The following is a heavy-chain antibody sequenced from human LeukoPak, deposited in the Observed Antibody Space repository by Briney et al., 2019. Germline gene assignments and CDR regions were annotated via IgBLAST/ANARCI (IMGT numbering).Heavy chain of an antibody. V-gene: IGHV3-7*01. J-gene: IGHJ4*02. CDR1: GFTFSSYW. Sequence: GGSLRLSCAASGFTFSSYWMSWVRQAPGKGLEWVANIKQDGSEKYYVDSVKGRFTISRDNAKNSLYLQMNSLRAEDTAMYYCARDGIWFGELFIFDYWGQGTLVTVSS. CDR2: IKQDGSEK. D-gene: IGHD3-10*01. CDR3: ARDGIWFGELFIFDY.